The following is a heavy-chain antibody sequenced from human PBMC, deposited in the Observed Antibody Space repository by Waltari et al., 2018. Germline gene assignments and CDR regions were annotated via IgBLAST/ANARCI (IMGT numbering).Heavy chain of an antibody. CDR1: GYTFTGYY. CDR3: ATEDDYGDYEYYYYYGMDV. CDR2: INPNSGGT. V-gene: IGHV1-2*02. Sequence: QVQLVQSGAEVKKPGASVKVSCKASGYTFTGYYMHWVRQAPGQGLEWMGWINPNSGGTNYAQKFQGRVTMTRDTSISTAYMELSRLRSDDTAVYYCATEDDYGDYEYYYYYGMDVWGQGTTVTVSS. J-gene: IGHJ6*02. D-gene: IGHD4-17*01.